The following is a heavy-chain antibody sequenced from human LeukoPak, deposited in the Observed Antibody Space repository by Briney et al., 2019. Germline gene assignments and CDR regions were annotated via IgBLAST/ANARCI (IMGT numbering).Heavy chain of an antibody. J-gene: IGHJ4*02. V-gene: IGHV4-59*01. CDR2: IYYSGST. Sequence: PSETLSLTCTVSGGSISSYYWSWIRQPPGKGLEWIGYIYYSGSTNYNPSLKSRVTISADTSKNQFSLKLSSVTAADTAVYYCARGSWSDYYFDYWGQGTLVTVSS. CDR1: GGSISSYY. D-gene: IGHD1-26*01. CDR3: ARGSWSDYYFDY.